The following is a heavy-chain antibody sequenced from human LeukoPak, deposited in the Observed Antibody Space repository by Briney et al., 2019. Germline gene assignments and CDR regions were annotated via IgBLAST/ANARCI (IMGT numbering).Heavy chain of an antibody. J-gene: IGHJ4*02. CDR3: ARIRGAVGACFY. Sequence: PSETLSLTCTVSGGSISSSSYYWGWIRQPPGKGLEWIGSIYYSGSTYYNPSLKSRVTISVDTSKNQFSLKLSSVTAADTAVYYCARIRGAVGACFYWGQGTLVTVSS. CDR2: IYYSGST. CDR1: GGSISSSSYY. D-gene: IGHD1-26*01. V-gene: IGHV4-39*07.